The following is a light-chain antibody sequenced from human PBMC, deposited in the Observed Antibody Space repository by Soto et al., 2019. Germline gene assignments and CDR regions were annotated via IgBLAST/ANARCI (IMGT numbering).Light chain of an antibody. CDR2: GAS. CDR1: QSISSS. J-gene: IGKJ4*01. CDR3: QQRSNWPPLT. Sequence: TQSPASLSVSPGERATLSCRASQSISSSLAWYQQKPGQAPRLLIYGASTRATGIPARFSGSGSGTEFTLTISSLEPEDFAVYYCQQRSNWPPLTFGGGTKVDIK. V-gene: IGKV3-15*01.